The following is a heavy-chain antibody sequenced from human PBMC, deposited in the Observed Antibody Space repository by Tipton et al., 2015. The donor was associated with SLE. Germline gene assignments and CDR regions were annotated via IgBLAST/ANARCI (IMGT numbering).Heavy chain of an antibody. V-gene: IGHV4-39*01. CDR3: ASPFSRDY. CDR1: GGSISSSSYY. J-gene: IGHJ4*02. CDR2: INHSGST. Sequence: TLSLTCTVSGGSISSSSYYWGWIRQPPGKGLEWIGEINHSGSTNYNPSLKSRVTISVDTSKNQFSLKLSSVIAADTAVYYCASPFSRDYWGQGTLVTVSS. D-gene: IGHD3-3*01.